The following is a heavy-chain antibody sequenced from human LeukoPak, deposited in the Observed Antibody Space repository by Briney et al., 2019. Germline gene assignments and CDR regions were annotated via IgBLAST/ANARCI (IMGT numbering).Heavy chain of an antibody. CDR3: ARGSGAYYYDSSGYYHLGPYFDY. V-gene: IGHV4-34*01. CDR1: GGSFSGYY. CDR2: INHSGST. J-gene: IGHJ4*02. D-gene: IGHD3-22*01. Sequence: PSETLSLTCAVYGGSFSGYYWSWIRQPPGKGLEWIGEINHSGSTNYNPSLKSRVTISVDTSKNQFSLKLSSVTAADTAVYYCARGSGAYYYDSSGYYHLGPYFDYWGQGTLVTVSS.